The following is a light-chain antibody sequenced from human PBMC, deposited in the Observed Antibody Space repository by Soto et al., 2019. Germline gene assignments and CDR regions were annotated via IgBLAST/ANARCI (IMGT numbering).Light chain of an antibody. Sequence: QSALTQPPSASGSPGQSVTISCTGTDSDVGGYNFVSWYQQHPGRAPKLMNYEVYQRPSGVPDRFSGSKSGNTASLTVSGLQAEDEAKYYCSSYAASDNFVIFGGGTKLTVL. CDR1: DSDVGGYNF. CDR2: EVY. CDR3: SSYAASDNFVI. V-gene: IGLV2-8*01. J-gene: IGLJ2*01.